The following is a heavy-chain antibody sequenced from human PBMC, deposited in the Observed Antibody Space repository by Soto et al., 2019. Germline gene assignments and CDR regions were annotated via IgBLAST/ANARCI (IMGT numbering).Heavy chain of an antibody. Sequence: SQTLSLTCAISGYSVSRNIAAWNWIRQSPSRGLEWLGSTYYMCKWXXDYAISVXXRRTSNPDTSXSQFSPRRNSVAPEDXAVYYCARIVGATADYWRQGTLVTVSS. CDR3: ARIVGATADY. V-gene: IGHV6-1*01. D-gene: IGHD1-26*01. CDR1: GYSVSRNIAA. J-gene: IGHJ4*02. CDR2: TYYMCKWXX.